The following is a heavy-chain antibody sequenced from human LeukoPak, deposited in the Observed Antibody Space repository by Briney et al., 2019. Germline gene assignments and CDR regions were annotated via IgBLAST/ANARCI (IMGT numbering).Heavy chain of an antibody. D-gene: IGHD3-10*01. V-gene: IGHV1-18*01. CDR1: GYTFTAYY. Sequence: GASVKVSCKASGYTFTAYYIHWVRQAPGQGLEWMGWISAYNGNTNYAQKFQGRVTMTTDTSTSTAYMELRSLRSDDTAVYYCARDYGSGSYSNYYYMDVWGKGTTVTISS. CDR2: ISAYNGNT. J-gene: IGHJ6*03. CDR3: ARDYGSGSYSNYYYMDV.